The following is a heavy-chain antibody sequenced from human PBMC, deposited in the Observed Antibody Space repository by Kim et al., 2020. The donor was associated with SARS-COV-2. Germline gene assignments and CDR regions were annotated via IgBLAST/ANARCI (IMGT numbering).Heavy chain of an antibody. Sequence: SETLSLTSTVSGGSISSGGYYWSWIRQHPGKGLEWIGYIYYSGSTYYNPSLKSRVTISVDTSSNHNNQFSLRLTSVTAADTAVYYCARSSSWPHFDYWGQGTLVTVSS. CDR3: ARSSSWPHFDY. D-gene: IGHD6-13*01. CDR2: IYYSGST. J-gene: IGHJ4*02. V-gene: IGHV4-31*03. CDR1: GGSISSGGYY.